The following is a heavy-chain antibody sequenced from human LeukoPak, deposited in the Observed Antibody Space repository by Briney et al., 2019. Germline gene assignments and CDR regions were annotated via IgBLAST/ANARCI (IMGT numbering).Heavy chain of an antibody. D-gene: IGHD3-10*01. CDR1: GGSISSSSYY. CDR3: AREEKAVGFGDTNFDY. J-gene: IGHJ4*02. V-gene: IGHV4-39*07. Sequence: PSETVSLTCTVSGGSISSSSYYWGWIRQPPGKGLEWIGSIYYSGSTYYNPSLKSRVTISVDTSKNQFSLKLSSVTAADTAVYYCAREEKAVGFGDTNFDYWGQGTLVTVSS. CDR2: IYYSGST.